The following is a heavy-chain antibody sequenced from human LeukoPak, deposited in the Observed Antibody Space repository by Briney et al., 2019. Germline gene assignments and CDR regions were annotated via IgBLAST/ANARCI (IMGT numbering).Heavy chain of an antibody. CDR1: GGTFSSYA. CDR3: ARSSRTYYYYYMDV. Sequence: ASVKVSCKAPGGTFSSYAISWVRQAPGQGLEWMGGIIPILDTANYAQKFQGRVTITADESTSTAYMELSSLRSEDTAVYYCARSSRTYYYYYMDVWGKGTTVKISS. D-gene: IGHD1-26*01. J-gene: IGHJ6*03. CDR2: IIPILDTA. V-gene: IGHV1-69*13.